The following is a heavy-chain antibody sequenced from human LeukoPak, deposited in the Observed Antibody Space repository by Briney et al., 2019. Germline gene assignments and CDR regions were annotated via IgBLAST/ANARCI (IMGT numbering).Heavy chain of an antibody. CDR3: ARGRRIAVAAAFDI. J-gene: IGHJ3*02. D-gene: IGHD6-19*01. V-gene: IGHV3-66*01. Sequence: PGGSLRLSCAASEFSVGSNYMTWVRQAPGKGLEWVSLIYSGGSTYYADSVKGRFTISRDNSKNTLYPQMNSLRAEDTAVYYCARGRRIAVAAAFDIWGQGTMVTVSS. CDR2: IYSGGST. CDR1: EFSVGSNY.